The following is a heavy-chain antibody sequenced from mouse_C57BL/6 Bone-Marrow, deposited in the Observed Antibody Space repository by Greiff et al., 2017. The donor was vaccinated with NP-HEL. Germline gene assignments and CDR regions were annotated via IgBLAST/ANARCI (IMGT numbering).Heavy chain of an antibody. CDR2: FFPGSGSI. V-gene: IGHV1-62-2*01. J-gene: IGHJ3*01. Sequence: QVQLQQSGAELVKPGASVKLSCTASGYTFTEYTIYWVKQRSGQGLEWIGWFFPGSGSIKYNEKFKDKATLTPDKSSSTVYMELSRLTSEDSAVYFCGKHEGDWGFAYWGQGTLVTVSA. CDR1: GYTFTEYT. CDR3: GKHEGDWGFAY.